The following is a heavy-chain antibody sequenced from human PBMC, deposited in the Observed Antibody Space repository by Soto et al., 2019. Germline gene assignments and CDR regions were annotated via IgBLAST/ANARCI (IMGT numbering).Heavy chain of an antibody. V-gene: IGHV1-69*13. CDR2: IIPIFGTA. D-gene: IGHD6-6*01. J-gene: IGHJ6*02. Sequence: SVKVSCKASGGTFSSYAISWVRQAPGQGLEWMGGIIPIFGTANYAQKFQGRVTITADESTSTAYMELSSLRSEDTAVYYCARVVGIAARLNYYYGMDVWGQGTTVTVSS. CDR1: GGTFSSYA. CDR3: ARVVGIAARLNYYYGMDV.